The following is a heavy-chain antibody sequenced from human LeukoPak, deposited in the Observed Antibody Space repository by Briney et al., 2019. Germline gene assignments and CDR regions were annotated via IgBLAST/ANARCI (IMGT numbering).Heavy chain of an antibody. V-gene: IGHV4-59*12. J-gene: IGHJ5*02. Sequence: SETLSLTCTASGGSISSYYWSWIRQPPGKGLEWIGYIYYSGSTNYNPSLKSRVTISVDTSKNQFSLQLSSVTAADTAVYYCARVGNYYDYVWGSYRYSINWFDPWGQGTLVTVSS. CDR2: IYYSGST. CDR1: GGSISSYY. D-gene: IGHD3-16*02. CDR3: ARVGNYYDYVWGSYRYSINWFDP.